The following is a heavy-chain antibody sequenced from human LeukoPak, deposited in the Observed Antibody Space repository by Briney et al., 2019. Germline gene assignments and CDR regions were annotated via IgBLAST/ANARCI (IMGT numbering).Heavy chain of an antibody. Sequence: PSETLSLTCAVSGYSISSDNYWVWIRQPPGQGLEWTGGIYHSGSTYYIPSLKSRVTMSVDTSKNQFSLKLSSVTAADTAVYYCARAPRDSSSSNYMRRFDYWGQGTLVTVSS. CDR3: ARAPRDSSSSNYMRRFDY. V-gene: IGHV4-38-2*01. CDR1: GYSISSDNY. J-gene: IGHJ4*02. D-gene: IGHD3-22*01. CDR2: IYHSGST.